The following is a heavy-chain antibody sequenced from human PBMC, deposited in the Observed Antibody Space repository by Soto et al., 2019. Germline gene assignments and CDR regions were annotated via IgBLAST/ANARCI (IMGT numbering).Heavy chain of an antibody. D-gene: IGHD3-10*01. Sequence: GVSLRLSCAASGFTFEDYAMHWVRQAPGKGLEWVSLISWDGGSTYYADSVKGRFTISRDNSKNSLYLQMNSLRAEDTALYYCAKCAYGSYYYGMDVWGQGTTVSVSS. V-gene: IGHV3-43D*04. CDR3: AKCAYGSYYYGMDV. CDR1: GFTFEDYA. CDR2: ISWDGGST. J-gene: IGHJ6*02.